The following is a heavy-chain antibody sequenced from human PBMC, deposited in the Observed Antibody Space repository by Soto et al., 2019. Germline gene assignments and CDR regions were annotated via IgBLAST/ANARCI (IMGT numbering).Heavy chain of an antibody. CDR2: FYYSGST. CDR3: ASGTLTSYFDG. J-gene: IGHJ4*02. CDR1: GGSISSYY. V-gene: IGHV4-59*01. Sequence: SKTMSLTCTVSGGSISSYYWSWIRQPPGKGLEWIGYFYYSGSTNYNPSLKSRVTISVDTSKNQFSLKLSSVTAADTAVYYCASGTLTSYFDGWGPGALSTVSS.